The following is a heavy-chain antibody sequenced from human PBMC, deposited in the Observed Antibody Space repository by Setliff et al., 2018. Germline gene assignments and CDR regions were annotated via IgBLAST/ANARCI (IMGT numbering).Heavy chain of an antibody. CDR2: IDPDGIGK. J-gene: IGHJ4*02. V-gene: IGHV3-7*01. D-gene: IGHD2-21*01. Sequence: GGSLRLSCAASGFSFRSYWMAWVRQAPGKGLEWVANIDPDGIGKYYIDSVRGRFTISRDTAKNSVYLQMNSLRAEDTAVYYCASGDWFYFDCWGQGTLVTVSS. CDR1: GFSFRSYW. CDR3: ASGDWFYFDC.